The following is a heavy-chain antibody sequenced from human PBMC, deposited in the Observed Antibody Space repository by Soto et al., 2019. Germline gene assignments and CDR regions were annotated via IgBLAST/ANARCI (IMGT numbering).Heavy chain of an antibody. J-gene: IGHJ6*02. CDR3: AREGRYFDWLLEVYYYYYGMDV. D-gene: IGHD3-9*01. CDR2: ISAYNGNT. CDR1: GYTFTSYC. V-gene: IGHV1-18*01. Sequence: GASVKVSCKASGYTFTSYCISWVRQAPGQGLEWMGWISAYNGNTNYAQKLQGRVTMTTDTSTSTAYMELRSLRSDDTAVYYCAREGRYFDWLLEVYYYYYGMDVWGQGTTVTVSS.